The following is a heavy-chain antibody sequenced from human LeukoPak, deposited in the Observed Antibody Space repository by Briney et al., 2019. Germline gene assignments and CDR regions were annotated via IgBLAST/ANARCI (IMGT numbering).Heavy chain of an antibody. D-gene: IGHD1-26*01. Sequence: SETLSLTCSVSGGSLSSSSYYWSWIRQPPGKGLEWIGYIYYSGSTNYNPSLKSRVTISVDTSKNQSSLKLSSVTAADTAVYYCAREVWSGSYFGWFDPWGQGTLVTVSS. CDR1: GGSLSSSSYY. CDR2: IYYSGST. J-gene: IGHJ5*02. CDR3: AREVWSGSYFGWFDP. V-gene: IGHV4-61*01.